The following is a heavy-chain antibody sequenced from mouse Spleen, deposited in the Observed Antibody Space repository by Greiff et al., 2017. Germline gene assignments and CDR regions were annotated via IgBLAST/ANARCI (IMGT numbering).Heavy chain of an antibody. V-gene: IGHV1-55*01. J-gene: IGHJ3*01. D-gene: IGHD2-4*01. CDR3: AKPCDYDYGFAY. CDR1: GYTFTSYW. Sequence: QVQLQQPGAELVKPGASVKMSCKASGYTFTSYWITWVKQRPGQGLEWIGDIYPGSGSTNYNEKFKSKATLTVDTSSSTAYMQLSSLTSEDSAVYYCAKPCDYDYGFAYWGQGTLVTVSA. CDR2: IYPGSGST.